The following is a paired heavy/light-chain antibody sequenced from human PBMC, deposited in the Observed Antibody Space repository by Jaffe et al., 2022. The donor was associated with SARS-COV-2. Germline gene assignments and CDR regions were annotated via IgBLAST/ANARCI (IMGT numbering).Heavy chain of an antibody. V-gene: IGHV1-24*01. CDR2: FDVEEGEA. CDR1: GYSLIEKS. D-gene: IGHD6-19*01. Sequence: QVQLVQSGAEVKKPGASVKVSCKVSGYSLIEKSIHWVRQAPGKGLEWMGGFDVEEGEAIYAQKFQGRVAMTEDTSTDTAYMELSSLRSDDTAVYYCAIYRGSGWHGGDQWLDPWGQGTLVTVSS. J-gene: IGHJ5*02. CDR3: AIYRGSGWHGGDQWLDP.
Light chain of an antibody. CDR3: QQSYSAPMLT. CDR2: GAS. J-gene: IGKJ3*01. Sequence: DIQMTQSPTSLSASVGDRITISCRASQSINSYLNWYQQKPGKAPKLLIYGASSLQSGVPSRFSGFGSGTDFTLTISSLQPEDFATYYCQQSYSAPMLTFGPGTKVDSK. V-gene: IGKV1-39*01. CDR1: QSINSY.